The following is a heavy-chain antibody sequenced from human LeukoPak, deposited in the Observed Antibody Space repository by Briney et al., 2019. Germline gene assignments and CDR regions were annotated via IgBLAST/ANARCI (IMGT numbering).Heavy chain of an antibody. V-gene: IGHV4-4*07. CDR3: ARHGSDWSFDL. Sequence: PSETLSLTCAVSGAPVTSHHWAWIRQPAGKGLEWVGRVHFSGSTNYNPSLRSRVAISLDKSKNELSLTLKSVSAADTAVYYCARHGSDWSFDLWGRGTLVTVSS. D-gene: IGHD6-19*01. J-gene: IGHJ2*01. CDR1: GAPVTSHH. CDR2: VHFSGST.